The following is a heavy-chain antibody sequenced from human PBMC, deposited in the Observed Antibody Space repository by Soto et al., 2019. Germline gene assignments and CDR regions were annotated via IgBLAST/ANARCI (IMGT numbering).Heavy chain of an antibody. CDR1: GGTFSSYA. CDR3: ARGQHGDLPPSPEYYYYYYGMDV. CDR2: IIPIFGTA. V-gene: IGHV1-69*01. Sequence: QVQLVQSGAEVKKPGSSVKVSCKASGGTFSSYAISWVRQAPGQGLEWMGGIIPIFGTANYAQKFQGRVTITADESTSTAYMELSSLRSEDTAVYYCARGQHGDLPPSPEYYYYYYGMDVWGQGTTVTVSS. J-gene: IGHJ6*02. D-gene: IGHD4-17*01.